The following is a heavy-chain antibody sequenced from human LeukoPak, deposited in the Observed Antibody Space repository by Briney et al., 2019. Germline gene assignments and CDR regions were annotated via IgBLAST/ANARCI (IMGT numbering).Heavy chain of an antibody. Sequence: ASVKVSCKASGYTFTSYGISWERQAPGQGLEWMGWISAYNGNTNYAQKLQGRVTMTTDTSTSTAYMELRSLRSDDTAVYYCARVGLYYSSGWYSATPPDYWGQGTLVTVSS. CDR2: ISAYNGNT. J-gene: IGHJ4*02. CDR3: ARVGLYYSSGWYSATPPDY. V-gene: IGHV1-18*01. D-gene: IGHD6-19*01. CDR1: GYTFTSYG.